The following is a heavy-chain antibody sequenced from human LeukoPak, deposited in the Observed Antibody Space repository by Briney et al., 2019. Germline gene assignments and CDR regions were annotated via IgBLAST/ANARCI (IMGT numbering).Heavy chain of an antibody. CDR2: INHSGST. V-gene: IGHV4-34*01. CDR3: AREGYGSGQDLGDY. Sequence: PSETLSLTCAVYGGSFSGYYWSWIRQPPGKGLEWIGEINHSGSTNYNPSLKSRVTISVDTSKNQFSLKLSSVTAADTAVYYCAREGYGSGQDLGDYWGQGTLVTVSS. J-gene: IGHJ4*02. CDR1: GGSFSGYY. D-gene: IGHD6-19*01.